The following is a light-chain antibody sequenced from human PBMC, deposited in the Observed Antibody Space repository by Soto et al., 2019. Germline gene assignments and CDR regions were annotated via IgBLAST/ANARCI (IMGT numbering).Light chain of an antibody. V-gene: IGKV3-15*01. J-gene: IGKJ3*01. CDR3: QQYDNWPPFT. CDR2: DAS. Sequence: EIVMTQSPATLSVSPGERATLSCRVGQSVSSNLAWYQQKPGQAPRLLIYDASTRATGIPVRFSGSGSGTEFTLTISSLRSEDFAVYYCQQYDNWPPFTFGPGTKVDIK. CDR1: QSVSSN.